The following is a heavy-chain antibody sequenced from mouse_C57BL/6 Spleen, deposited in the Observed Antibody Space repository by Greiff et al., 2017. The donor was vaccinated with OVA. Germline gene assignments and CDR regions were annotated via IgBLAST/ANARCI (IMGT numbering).Heavy chain of an antibody. CDR3: ARGDYDDVYVDY. CDR2: IHPNSGST. D-gene: IGHD2-4*01. V-gene: IGHV1-64*01. CDR1: GYTFTSYW. J-gene: IGHJ2*01. Sequence: QVQLQQSGAELVKPGASVKLSCKASGYTFTSYWMHWVKQRPGQGLEWIGMIHPNSGSTNYNEKFKSKATLTVDKSSSTAYMQSSSLKSEDSAVYYCARGDYDDVYVDYWGQGTTLTVSS.